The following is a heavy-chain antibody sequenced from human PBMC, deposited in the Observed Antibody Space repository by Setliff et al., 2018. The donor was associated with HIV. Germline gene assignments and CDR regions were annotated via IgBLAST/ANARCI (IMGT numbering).Heavy chain of an antibody. J-gene: IGHJ4*02. D-gene: IGHD2-15*01. CDR3: ARASPTTVVTLIDY. CDR1: GYTFTNNY. CDR2: INPSVGST. V-gene: IGHV1-46*01. Sequence: ASVKVSCKASGYTFTNNYIHWVRQAPGQGLAWVGMINPSVGSTNYAQKLQGRVTMTRDTSTSTVYLHLSGLRSEDTAMYYWARASPTTVVTLIDYWGQGTQVTVPQ.